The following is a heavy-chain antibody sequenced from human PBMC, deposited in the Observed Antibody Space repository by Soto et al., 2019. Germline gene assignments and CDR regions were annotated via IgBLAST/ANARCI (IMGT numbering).Heavy chain of an antibody. Sequence: ETLSLTFTVSGGSISSSSYYCGWIHQPPGRGREWIGSRDYSGSTYYTPSLKGRVTISVDTSKKQCSLKLSSVTAADTAVYYCARRETLTFDPWGQGTLVTV. D-gene: IGHD7-27*01. J-gene: IGHJ5*02. CDR3: ARRETLTFDP. CDR2: RDYSGST. CDR1: GGSISSSSYY. V-gene: IGHV4-39*01.